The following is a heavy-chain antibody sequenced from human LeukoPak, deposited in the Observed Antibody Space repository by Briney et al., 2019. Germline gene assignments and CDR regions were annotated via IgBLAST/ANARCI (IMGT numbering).Heavy chain of an antibody. D-gene: IGHD5-18*01. CDR3: ARVCLRNSQLWSCRPFDY. CDR2: INHSGST. CDR1: GGSFSGYY. V-gene: IGHV4-34*01. J-gene: IGHJ4*02. Sequence: SETLSLTCAVYGGSFSGYYWSWIRQPPGKGLEWFGEINHSGSTNYNPSLKSRVTISVDTSKNQFSLKLSSVTAADTAVYYCARVCLRNSQLWSCRPFDYWGQGTLVTVSS.